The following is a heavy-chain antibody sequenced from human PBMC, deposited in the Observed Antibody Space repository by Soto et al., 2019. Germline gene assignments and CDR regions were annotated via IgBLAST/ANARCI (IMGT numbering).Heavy chain of an antibody. CDR3: ARDLPAAALDY. V-gene: IGHV3-30-3*01. CDR1: GFTFSSYA. Sequence: QVQLVESGGGVVQPERSLRLSCAASGFTFSSYAMHWVRQAPGKGLEWVAVISYDGSNKYYADSVKGRFTISRDNSKNTLYLQMNSLRAEDTAVYYCARDLPAAALDYCGQGTLVTVSS. J-gene: IGHJ4*02. CDR2: ISYDGSNK. D-gene: IGHD2-2*01.